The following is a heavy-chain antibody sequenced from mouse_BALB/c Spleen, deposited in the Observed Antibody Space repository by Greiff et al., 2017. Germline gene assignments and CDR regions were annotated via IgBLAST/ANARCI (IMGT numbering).Heavy chain of an antibody. V-gene: IGHV2-9*02. CDR1: GFSLTSYG. CDR2: IWAGGST. D-gene: IGHD2-14*01. Sequence: QVQLKESGPGLVAPSQSLSITCTVSGFSLTSYGVHWVRQPPGKGLEWLGVIWAGGSTNYNSALMSRLSISKDNSKSQVFLKMNSLQTDDTAMYYCARDRYDVGDWYFDVWGAGTTVTVSS. CDR3: ARDRYDVGDWYFDV. J-gene: IGHJ1*01.